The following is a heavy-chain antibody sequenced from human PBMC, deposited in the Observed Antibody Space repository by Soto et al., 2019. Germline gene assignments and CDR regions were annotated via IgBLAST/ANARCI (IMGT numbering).Heavy chain of an antibody. V-gene: IGHV3-33*01. CDR3: ARGHGVATTMGWFDP. D-gene: IGHD5-12*01. CDR1: GFTFSSYG. J-gene: IGHJ5*02. Sequence: QVQLVESGGGVVQPGRSLRLSCAASGFTFSSYGIHWLRQAPGKGLEWVAVIYYDGSNKYYADSVKGRFAISRDNSKNTLYLQMSCLRADDTAVYYCARGHGVATTMGWFDPWGQGTLVTVSS. CDR2: IYYDGSNK.